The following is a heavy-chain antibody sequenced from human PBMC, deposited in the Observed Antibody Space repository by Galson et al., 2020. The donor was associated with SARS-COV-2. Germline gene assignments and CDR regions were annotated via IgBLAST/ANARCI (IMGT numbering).Heavy chain of an antibody. Sequence: GGSLRLSCAASGFTFSKNWMTWVRQAPGKGLEWVAKIDQGGTDEYYVDSVKGRFTISRDNAKNSLYLQMNNVRVEDTAVYYCAVVGRSIIWTGYGYGAFVIWGQGTMVAVSS. D-gene: IGHD3-9*01. J-gene: IGHJ3*02. V-gene: IGHV3-7*03. CDR1: GFTFSKNW. CDR3: AVVGRSIIWTGYGYGAFVI. CDR2: IDQGGTDE.